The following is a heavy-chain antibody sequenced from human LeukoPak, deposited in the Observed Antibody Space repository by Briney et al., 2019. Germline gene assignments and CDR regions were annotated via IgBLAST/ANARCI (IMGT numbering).Heavy chain of an antibody. CDR1: GFTFSSYA. D-gene: IGHD3-16*02. Sequence: PGGSLRLSCAASGFTFSSYAMSWVRQAPGKGLEWVSAISGSGGSTYYADSVKGRFTISRDNSKNTLYLQMNSLRAEDTAVYYCAKEGRYDYVWGGYRSFDYWGQGTLVTVSS. J-gene: IGHJ4*02. CDR3: AKEGRYDYVWGGYRSFDY. V-gene: IGHV3-23*01. CDR2: ISGSGGST.